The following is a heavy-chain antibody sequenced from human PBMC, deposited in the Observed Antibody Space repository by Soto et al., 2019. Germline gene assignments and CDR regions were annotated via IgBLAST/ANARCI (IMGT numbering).Heavy chain of an antibody. D-gene: IGHD6-13*01. CDR3: ASSPGIAAAGDY. V-gene: IGHV3-30-3*01. Sequence: QVQLVESGGGVVQPGRSLRLSCAASGFTFSSYAMHWVRQAPGKGLEWVAVISYDGSNKYYADSVEGRFTISRDNSKNTLYLQMNSLRAEDTAVYYCASSPGIAAAGDYWGQGTLVTVSS. CDR1: GFTFSSYA. J-gene: IGHJ4*02. CDR2: ISYDGSNK.